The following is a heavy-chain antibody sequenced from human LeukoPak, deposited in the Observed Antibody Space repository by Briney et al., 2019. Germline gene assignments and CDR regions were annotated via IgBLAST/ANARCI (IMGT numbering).Heavy chain of an antibody. V-gene: IGHV3-73*01. J-gene: IGHJ5*02. D-gene: IGHD1-26*01. Sequence: GGSLRLSCAASGFTFSDSAIHWVRQSSGKGLEGVGQIDKKDKGYATATAYAASVKGRFTISRDDSINTAYLQMKSLKTEDTALYYCTRDSGTYNWFDPWGQGTLVTVSS. CDR3: TRDSGTYNWFDP. CDR2: IDKKDKGYATAT. CDR1: GFTFSDSA.